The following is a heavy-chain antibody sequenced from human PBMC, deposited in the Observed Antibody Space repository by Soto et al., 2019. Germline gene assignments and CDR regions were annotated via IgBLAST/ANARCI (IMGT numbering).Heavy chain of an antibody. D-gene: IGHD3-3*02. V-gene: IGHV4-38-2*01. CDR2: IYHSGST. CDR3: ARHFYALGSSDYYYYGMDV. Sequence: SETLSLTCAVSGYSISSGYYWGWIRQPPGKGLEWIGSIYHSGSTYYNPSLKSRVTISVDTSKNQFSLKLSSVTAADTAVYYCARHFYALGSSDYYYYGMDVWGQGTTVTVSS. J-gene: IGHJ6*02. CDR1: GYSISSGYY.